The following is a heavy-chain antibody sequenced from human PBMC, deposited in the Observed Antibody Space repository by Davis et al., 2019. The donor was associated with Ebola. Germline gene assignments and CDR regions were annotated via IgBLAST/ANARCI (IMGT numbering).Heavy chain of an antibody. J-gene: IGHJ4*02. V-gene: IGHV1-2*06. D-gene: IGHD4-11*01. Sequence: ASVKVSCKASGYTFTGYNMHWVRHAPGQGLEWLGRVILKSGATNYAQKFQGRVTMTRDTSISTVYMELSSLRYDDTADYYCARGHNYAHEYWGQGTLVTVSS. CDR3: ARGHNYAHEY. CDR2: VILKSGAT. CDR1: GYTFTGYN.